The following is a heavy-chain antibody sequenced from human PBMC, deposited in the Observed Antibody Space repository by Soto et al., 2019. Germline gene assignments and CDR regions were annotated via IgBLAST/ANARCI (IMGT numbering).Heavy chain of an antibody. CDR1: GYTFTSYG. CDR2: ISAYNGNT. J-gene: IGHJ6*02. CDR3: ARDTLPYSSSWYHAGYYYGMDV. D-gene: IGHD6-13*01. Sequence: ALVKVSCKASGYTFTSYGISWVRQAPGQGLEWMGWISAYNGNTNYAQKLQGRVTMTTDTSTSTAYMELRSLRSDDTAVYYCARDTLPYSSSWYHAGYYYGMDVWGQGTTVTVSS. V-gene: IGHV1-18*04.